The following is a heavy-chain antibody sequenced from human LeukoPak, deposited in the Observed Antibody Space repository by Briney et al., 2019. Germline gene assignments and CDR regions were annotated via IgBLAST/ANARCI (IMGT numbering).Heavy chain of an antibody. D-gene: IGHD2-15*01. CDR3: AKDGCSGGSCSMDY. CDR1: GFTFSSYG. V-gene: IGHV3-30*18. J-gene: IGHJ4*02. CDR2: ISYDGSNK. Sequence: GGSLRLSCAASGFTFSSYGMHWVRQAPGKGLEWVAVISYDGSNKYYADSVKGRFTISRDNSKNTLYLQMNSLGAEDTAVYYCAKDGCSGGSCSMDYWGQGTLVTVSS.